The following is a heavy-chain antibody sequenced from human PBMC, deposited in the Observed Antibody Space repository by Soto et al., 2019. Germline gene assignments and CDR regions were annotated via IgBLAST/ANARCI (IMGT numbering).Heavy chain of an antibody. Sequence: ASVKVSCKASGYAFIHYAMHWVRQAPGQRLEWMGSINAGNGNAKYSEKFQGRVTITWDTSANIAYMELSNLKSEDTAVYYCAKCSGGACSNFDYWGRGTLVTVSS. CDR2: INAGNGNA. J-gene: IGHJ4*02. CDR3: AKCSGGACSNFDY. V-gene: IGHV1-3*01. D-gene: IGHD2-15*01. CDR1: GYAFIHYA.